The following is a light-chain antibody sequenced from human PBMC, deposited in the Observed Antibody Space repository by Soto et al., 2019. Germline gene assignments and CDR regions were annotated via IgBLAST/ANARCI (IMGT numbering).Light chain of an antibody. J-gene: IGKJ1*01. Sequence: AIQVTQSPSSLSASVGDRVTISCRASQGIGNDLGWYQQKPGKAPKLLIYEASTFQTGVASRFRGSGSGTDFTLTISSLQPEDFATYYCLQDYVYPWTFGQGTKVEVK. CDR3: LQDYVYPWT. V-gene: IGKV1-6*01. CDR2: EAS. CDR1: QGIGND.